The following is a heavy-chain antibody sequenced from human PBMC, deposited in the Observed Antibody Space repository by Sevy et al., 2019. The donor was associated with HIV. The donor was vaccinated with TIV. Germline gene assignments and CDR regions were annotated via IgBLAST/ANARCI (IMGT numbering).Heavy chain of an antibody. Sequence: ASVKVSCKVSGYTLTQLSMHWVRQAPGKGLEWMGSFDPEDGETLYSQKFQGRVTMTEDTSTNTAYMELSSLRSEDTAVYYCATTKDYYDSSGSPFDYWGQRTLVTVSS. D-gene: IGHD3-22*01. V-gene: IGHV1-24*01. CDR3: ATTKDYYDSSGSPFDY. CDR1: GYTLTQLS. J-gene: IGHJ4*02. CDR2: FDPEDGET.